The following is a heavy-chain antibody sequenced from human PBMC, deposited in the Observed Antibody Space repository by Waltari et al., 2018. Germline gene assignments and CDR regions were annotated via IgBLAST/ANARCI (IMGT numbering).Heavy chain of an antibody. V-gene: IGHV3-48*03. CDR3: ARGGLMVYVPI. CDR2: ISSRGTTI. J-gene: IGHJ3*02. D-gene: IGHD2-8*01. CDR1: GFTFSVYE. Sequence: EVQLVESGGGLVQPGGSLILSCAASGFTFSVYEMNWVRQAPGKGLEWLSDISSRGTTIYYADSVKGRFTISRDNAKNSLYLQMNSLRTEDTAIYYCARGGLMVYVPIWGQGTMVTVSS.